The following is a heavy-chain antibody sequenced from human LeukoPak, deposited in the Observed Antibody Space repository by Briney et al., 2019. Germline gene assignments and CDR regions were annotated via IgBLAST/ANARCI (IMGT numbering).Heavy chain of an antibody. CDR2: IYSSGST. V-gene: IGHV3-53*01. CDR3: SRATILRYVDWDDVFNI. CDR1: GFTFSSNY. J-gene: IGHJ3*02. Sequence: GGSLRLSCAASGFTFSSNYMSWVRQAPGKGLEWVSVIYSSGSTYYAASVKGRFTISRDNSKNTLYLQMNNLRAEDTAVYYCSRATILRYVDWDDVFNIWGQGTMVTVSS. D-gene: IGHD3-9*01.